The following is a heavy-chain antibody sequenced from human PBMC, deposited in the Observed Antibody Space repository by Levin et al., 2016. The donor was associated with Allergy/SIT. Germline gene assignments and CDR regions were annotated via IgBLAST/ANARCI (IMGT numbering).Heavy chain of an antibody. Sequence: GGSLRLSCAASGFTFSSYGMHWVRQAPGKGLEWVAVISYDGSNKYYADSVKGRFTISRDNSKNTLYLQMNSLRAEDTAVYYCATSYVVGSYWGQGTLVTVSS. D-gene: IGHD3-10*01. V-gene: IGHV3-30*03. CDR1: GFTFSSYG. CDR3: ATSYVVGSY. CDR2: ISYDGSNK. J-gene: IGHJ4*02.